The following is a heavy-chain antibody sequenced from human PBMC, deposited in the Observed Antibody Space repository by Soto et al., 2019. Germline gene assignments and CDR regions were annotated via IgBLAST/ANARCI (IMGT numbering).Heavy chain of an antibody. CDR3: ARDPQQLANLQNYYFDY. V-gene: IGHV3-30-3*01. CDR2: ISYDGSNK. J-gene: IGHJ4*02. Sequence: HPGGSLRLSCAASGFTFSSYAMHWVRQAPGKGLEWVAVISYDGSNKYYADSVKGRFTISRDNSKNTLYLQMNSLRAEDTAVYYCARDPQQLANLQNYYFDYWGQGTLVTVSS. D-gene: IGHD6-13*01. CDR1: GFTFSSYA.